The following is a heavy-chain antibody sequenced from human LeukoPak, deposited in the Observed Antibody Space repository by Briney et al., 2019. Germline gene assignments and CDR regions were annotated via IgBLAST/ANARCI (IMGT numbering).Heavy chain of an antibody. J-gene: IGHJ5*02. CDR1: GFTFSGYG. D-gene: IGHD3-3*01. CDR2: IAYDGSRK. V-gene: IGHV3-30*03. Sequence: GKSLRLSCAGSGFTFSGYGMHWVRQAPGKGLEWVTGIAYDGSRKHYADSVKGRFTISRDNSRNTMDLQMSSLRVEDTAVYHCTRYDSSRFDPWGQGTLVIVSS. CDR3: TRYDSSRFDP.